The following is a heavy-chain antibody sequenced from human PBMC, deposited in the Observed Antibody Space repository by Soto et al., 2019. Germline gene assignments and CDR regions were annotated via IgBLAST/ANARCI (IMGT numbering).Heavy chain of an antibody. D-gene: IGHD2-15*01. CDR3: AGGNGGNQDTFDI. CDR2: IYYSGST. V-gene: IGHV4-30-4*01. J-gene: IGHJ3*02. CDR1: GGSISSGDYY. Sequence: QVQLQESGPGLVKPSQTLSLTCTVSGGSISSGDYYWSWIRQPPGKGLEWIGYIYYSGSTYYNPSLKSRVTISVDTSKDQFSRKLSSVTAADTAGYYCAGGNGGNQDTFDIWGKGTMVTVSS.